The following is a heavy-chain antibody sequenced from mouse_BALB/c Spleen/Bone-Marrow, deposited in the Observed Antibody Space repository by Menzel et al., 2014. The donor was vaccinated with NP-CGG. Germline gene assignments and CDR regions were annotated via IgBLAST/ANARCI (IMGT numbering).Heavy chain of an antibody. V-gene: IGHV1-80*01. CDR2: IYPGDGDT. D-gene: IGHD2-3*01. J-gene: IGHJ2*01. CDR1: GYAISSYW. CDR3: ARGRRWYLDY. Sequence: QVQLQQSGAELVRPGSSVKISCKASGYAISSYWMNWVKQRPGQGLEWIGQIYPGDGDTNYNGKFKGKATLTADKSSSTAYMQISSLTSEDSAVYFCARGRRWYLDYWGQGTTLTVSS.